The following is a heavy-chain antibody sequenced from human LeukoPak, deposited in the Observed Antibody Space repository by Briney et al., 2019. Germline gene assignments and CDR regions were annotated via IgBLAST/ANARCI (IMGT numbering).Heavy chain of an antibody. CDR3: ARATHLYYYGSGSYYKISWFDP. D-gene: IGHD3-10*01. V-gene: IGHV4-38-2*02. J-gene: IGHJ5*02. Sequence: SETLSLTCTVSGYSISSGYYWGWIRQPPGKGLEWIGSIYHSGSTYYNPSLKSRVTISVDTSKNQFSLKLSSVTAADTAVYYCARATHLYYYGSGSYYKISWFDPWGQGILVTVSS. CDR1: GYSISSGYY. CDR2: IYHSGST.